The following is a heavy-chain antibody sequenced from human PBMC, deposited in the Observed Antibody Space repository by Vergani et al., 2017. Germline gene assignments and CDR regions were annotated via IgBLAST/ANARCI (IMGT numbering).Heavy chain of an antibody. Sequence: QVQLVESGGGVVQPGRSLRLSCAASGFTFSSYGMHWVRQAPGKGLEWVAVISYDGSNKYYADSVKGRFTISRDNSKNTLYLQMNSLRAEDTAVYYCARGPRPIYCSSTSCYRDFDDWGEGTLVTVSS. CDR2: ISYDGSNK. CDR3: ARGPRPIYCSSTSCYRDFDD. V-gene: IGHV3-30*03. D-gene: IGHD2-2*02. J-gene: IGHJ4*02. CDR1: GFTFSSYG.